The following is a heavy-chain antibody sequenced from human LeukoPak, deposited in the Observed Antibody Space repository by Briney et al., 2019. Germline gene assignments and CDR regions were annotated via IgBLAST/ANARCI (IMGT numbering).Heavy chain of an antibody. J-gene: IGHJ4*02. CDR2: INWNGGST. CDR1: GFTFDDYG. V-gene: IGHV3-20*04. D-gene: IGHD6-19*01. CDR3: ARIRAVAGTVRYYFDY. Sequence: GGSLRLSCAASGFTFDDYGMSWVRQAPGKGLEWVSCINWNGGSTGYADSVKGRFTISRDNAKSSLYLQMNSLRAEDTALYYCARIRAVAGTVRYYFDYWGQGTLVTVSS.